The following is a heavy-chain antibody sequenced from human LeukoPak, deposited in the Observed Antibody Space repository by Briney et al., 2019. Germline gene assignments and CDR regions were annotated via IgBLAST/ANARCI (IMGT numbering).Heavy chain of an antibody. CDR2: INPNSGGT. Sequence: ASVKVSCKASGYTFTGYYMHWVRQAPGQGLEWMGWINPNSGGTNYAQKFQGRVTMTRDTSISTAYMELSRLRSDDTAVYHCARDGDRYSSGWLHDYWGQETLVTVSS. CDR1: GYTFTGYY. D-gene: IGHD6-19*01. CDR3: ARDGDRYSSGWLHDY. J-gene: IGHJ4*02. V-gene: IGHV1-2*02.